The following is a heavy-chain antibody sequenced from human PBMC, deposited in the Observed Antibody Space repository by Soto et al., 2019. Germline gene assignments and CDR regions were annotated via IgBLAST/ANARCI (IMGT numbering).Heavy chain of an antibody. V-gene: IGHV1-2*02. CDR3: ARTPNNGRAGVYGMDV. CDR1: GYTFTNYY. Sequence: QVQLVQSGAEVKKPGASVKVSCKASGYTFTNYYIHWVRQAPGQGLEWMGWIDGDSGDTKDAQKFQGRVPMTRDTSINPAYMELSRLTSNDTAVYYCARTPNNGRAGVYGMDVWGQGTTVTVSS. J-gene: IGHJ6*02. CDR2: IDGDSGDT. D-gene: IGHD1-1*01.